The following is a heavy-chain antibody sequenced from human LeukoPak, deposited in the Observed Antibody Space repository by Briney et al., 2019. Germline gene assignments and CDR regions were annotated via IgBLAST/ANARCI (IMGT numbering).Heavy chain of an antibody. CDR3: VRAEASSGWSLYYFDY. V-gene: IGHV3-21*01. D-gene: IGHD6-19*01. Sequence: EGSLRLSCAASGFTFSSYSMNWVRQAPGKGLEWVSSISSSSYIYYADSVKGRFTISRDNAKNSLYLQMNSLRAEDTAVYYCVRAEASSGWSLYYFDYWGQGTLVTVSS. CDR2: ISSSSYI. J-gene: IGHJ4*02. CDR1: GFTFSSYS.